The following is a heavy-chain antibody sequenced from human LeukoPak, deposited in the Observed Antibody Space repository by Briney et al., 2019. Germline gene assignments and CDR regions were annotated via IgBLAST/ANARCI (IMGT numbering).Heavy chain of an antibody. Sequence: GGSLRLSCAASGFTFSAYWMSWVRQAPGKGLEWAANIKQDASDIYYVGSVRGRFTISRDNAKNSLYLQMNSLRPEDTAVYYCVRDFQSAFDMWGQGTMVTVSS. CDR3: VRDFQSAFDM. CDR2: IKQDASDI. CDR1: GFTFSAYW. J-gene: IGHJ3*02. V-gene: IGHV3-7*04.